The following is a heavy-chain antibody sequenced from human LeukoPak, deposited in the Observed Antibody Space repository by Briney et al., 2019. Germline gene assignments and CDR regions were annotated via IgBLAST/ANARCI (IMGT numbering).Heavy chain of an antibody. J-gene: IGHJ5*02. CDR2: INHSGST. CDR3: ARRHGITGTTGEYKENWFDP. V-gene: IGHV4-34*01. D-gene: IGHD1-14*01. CDR1: GGSFSGYY. Sequence: PSETLSLTCAVYGGSFSGYYWSWIRQPPGKGLEWIGEINHSGSTNYNPSLKSRVTISVDTSKNQFSLKLSSVTAADTAVYYCARRHGITGTTGEYKENWFDPWGQGTLVTVSS.